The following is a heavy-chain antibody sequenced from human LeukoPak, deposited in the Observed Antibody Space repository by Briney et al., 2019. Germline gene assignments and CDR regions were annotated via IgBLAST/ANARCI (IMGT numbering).Heavy chain of an antibody. J-gene: IGHJ4*02. CDR2: IRGSDGRT. V-gene: IGHV3-23*01. D-gene: IGHD3-22*01. CDR1: GFTFASYA. CDR3: AKENYDSSGFDFDC. Sequence: PGGSLRLSCAASGFTFASYAMSWVRQAPGKGLEWVSAIRGSDGRTYYADSLEGRFTISRDNSKNTLYLEMNSLRAEDTAVYYCAKENYDSSGFDFDCWGQGTLVTVSS.